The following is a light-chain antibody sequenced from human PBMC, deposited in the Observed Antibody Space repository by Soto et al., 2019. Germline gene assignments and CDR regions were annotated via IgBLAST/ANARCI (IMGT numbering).Light chain of an antibody. J-gene: IGLJ1*01. Sequence: QSVLTQPPSASGSPGQSVTISCTGTSSDVGGYNLVSWYQQHPGKAPQLMIYEVNKRPSGVPDRFSGSKSGNTASLTVSGLQAEDEADYYCCSYADNNIDGFGTGTKVTVL. CDR1: SSDVGGYNL. CDR3: CSYADNNIDG. V-gene: IGLV2-8*01. CDR2: EVN.